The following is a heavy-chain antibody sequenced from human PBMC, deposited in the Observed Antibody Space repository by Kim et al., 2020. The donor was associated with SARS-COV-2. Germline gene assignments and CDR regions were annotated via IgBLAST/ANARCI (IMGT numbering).Heavy chain of an antibody. D-gene: IGHD2-21*02. CDR2: IYTSGST. V-gene: IGHV4-61*02. CDR3: ARGEAYCGGDCYSTTG. CDR1: GGSISSGSYY. Sequence: SETLSLTCTVSGGSISSGSYYWSWIRQPAGKGLEWIGRIYTSGSTNYNPSLKSRVTISVDTSKNQFSLKLSSVTAADTAVYYCARGEAYCGGDCYSTTGWGQGTLVTVSS. J-gene: IGHJ4*02.